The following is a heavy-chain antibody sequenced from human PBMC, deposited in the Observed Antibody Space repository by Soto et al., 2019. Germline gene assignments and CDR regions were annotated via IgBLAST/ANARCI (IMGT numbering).Heavy chain of an antibody. CDR2: ISSSSSYI. Sequence: PGGSLRLSWAAAGCSFSDYCRSWISQTTGKGLEWVSSISSSSSYIYYADSVKGRFTISRDNAKNSLYLQMNSLRAEDTAVYYCARDDYGDSHYYYYGMDVWGQGTTVTVSS. J-gene: IGHJ6*02. CDR3: ARDDYGDSHYYYYGMDV. D-gene: IGHD4-17*01. V-gene: IGHV3-21*01. CDR1: GCSFSDYC.